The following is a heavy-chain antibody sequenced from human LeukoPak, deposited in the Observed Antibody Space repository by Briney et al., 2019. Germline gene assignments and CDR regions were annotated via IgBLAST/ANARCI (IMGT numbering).Heavy chain of an antibody. CDR3: ARGGELELPDY. Sequence: ASVKVSCKASGYTFTGYSIYWVRQAPGQGLEWMGGIIPIFGTANYAQKFQGRVTITADESTSTAYMELSSLRSEDTAVYYCARGGELELPDYWGQGTLVTVSS. CDR1: GYTFTGYS. CDR2: IIPIFGTA. V-gene: IGHV1-69*13. D-gene: IGHD1-7*01. J-gene: IGHJ4*02.